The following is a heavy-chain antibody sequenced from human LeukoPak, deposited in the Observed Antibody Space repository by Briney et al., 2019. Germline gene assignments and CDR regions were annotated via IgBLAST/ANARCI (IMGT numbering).Heavy chain of an antibody. CDR1: GGTFSSYA. V-gene: IGHV1-69*05. CDR2: IIPIFGTA. CDR3: ASGNSNRHYYYYMDV. Sequence: ASVKVSCKASGGTFSSYAISWVRQAPGQGLEWMGGIIPIFGTANYAQKFQGRVTITTDESTSTAYMELSSLRSEDTAVYYCASGNSNRHYYYYMDVWGKGTTVTVCS. D-gene: IGHD4-11*01. J-gene: IGHJ6*03.